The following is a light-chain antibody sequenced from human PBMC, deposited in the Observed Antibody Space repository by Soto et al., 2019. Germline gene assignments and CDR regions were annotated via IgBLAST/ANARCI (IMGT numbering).Light chain of an antibody. Sequence: PGESVTLSCRASQGVSSSYLTWYQQKPGQAPRILIYGASTRATGIPARFSGSGSGTDFTLTISSLQPEDFAVYYCQQDYNLPLTFGPGTKVDIK. V-gene: IGKV3D-7*01. CDR2: GAS. CDR3: QQDYNLPLT. J-gene: IGKJ3*01. CDR1: QGVSSSY.